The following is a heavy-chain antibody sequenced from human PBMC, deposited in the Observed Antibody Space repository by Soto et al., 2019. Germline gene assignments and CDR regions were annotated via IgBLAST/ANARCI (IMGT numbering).Heavy chain of an antibody. CDR1: GGVFRGYC. V-gene: IGHV4-34*01. CDR2: INHSGST. J-gene: IGHJ3*02. D-gene: IGHD3-16*01. CDR3: ASTGGRKGRRSGDAFDI. Sequence: SETMALTSAVDGGVFRGYCWRWIRQQQGKGLEWIGEINHSGSTNYNPSLKSRVTISVDTSKNQFSLKLSSVTAADTAVYYCASTGGRKGRRSGDAFDIWGQGTMVTVSS.